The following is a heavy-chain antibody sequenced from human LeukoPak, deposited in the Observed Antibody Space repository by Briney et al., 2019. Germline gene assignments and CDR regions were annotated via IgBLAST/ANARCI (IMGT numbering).Heavy chain of an antibody. CDR2: AHYSGTA. D-gene: IGHD4-23*01. J-gene: IGHJ4*02. CDR3: ARARHYGGNHLDY. Sequence: SETLPLTCTVSDGSITNYDWSWVRQPPGKGLEFIGHAHYSGTADYNPSLKSRVTISIDTSKKHFFLKLKSVTAADTAVYYCARARHYGGNHLDYWGQGTLVTVSS. V-gene: IGHV4-59*01. CDR1: DGSITNYD.